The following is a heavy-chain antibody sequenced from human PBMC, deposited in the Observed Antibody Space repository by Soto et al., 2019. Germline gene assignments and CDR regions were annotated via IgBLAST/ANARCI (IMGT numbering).Heavy chain of an antibody. J-gene: IGHJ4*02. CDR2: IDTSGTKI. D-gene: IGHD3-3*01. V-gene: IGHV3-11*01. CDR1: GYTFSDYY. CDR3: ASHYDMWSGYLYPVDY. Sequence: QVQLVESGGDLVKPGGSLRLSCAASGYTFSDYYMSWIRQAPGKGLEWISYIDTSGTKIYYADSVKCRFTITRDKAKNSLYLEMNSRRDEDTAVYYCASHYDMWSGYLYPVDYWGQGTLVTVSS.